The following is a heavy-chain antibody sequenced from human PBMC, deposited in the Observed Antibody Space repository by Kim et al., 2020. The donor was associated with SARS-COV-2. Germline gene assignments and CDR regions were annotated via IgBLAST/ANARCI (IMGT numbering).Heavy chain of an antibody. CDR1: GGTFSSYA. D-gene: IGHD2-2*01. Sequence: SVKVSCKASGGTFSSYAISWVRQAPGQGLEWMGRIIPILGIANYAQKFQGRVTITADKSTSTAYMELSSLRSEDTAVYYCAREDIVVVPAANHYYGMDVWGQGTTVTVSS. V-gene: IGHV1-69*04. J-gene: IGHJ6*02. CDR3: AREDIVVVPAANHYYGMDV. CDR2: IIPILGIA.